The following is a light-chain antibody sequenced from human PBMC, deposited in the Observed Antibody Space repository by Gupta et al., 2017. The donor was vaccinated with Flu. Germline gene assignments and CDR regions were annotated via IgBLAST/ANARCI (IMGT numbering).Light chain of an antibody. CDR3: QQYINWPPLYT. CDR2: GAS. J-gene: IGKJ2*01. CDR1: QSVSSN. Sequence: EIVMTQSPATLSVPPGERATLSCRASQSVSSNLAWYQQKPGQTPRLLIYGASTRATGIPARFSGSGSGTEFTLTISSLQSEDVAIYYCQQYINWPPLYTFGQGTKLQIK. V-gene: IGKV3-15*01.